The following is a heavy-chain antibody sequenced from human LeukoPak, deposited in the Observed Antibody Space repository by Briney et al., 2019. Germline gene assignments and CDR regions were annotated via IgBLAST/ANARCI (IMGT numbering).Heavy chain of an antibody. Sequence: PSETLSLTCTVSGYSISSGYYWGWIRQPPGKGLEWIGSIYHSGSTYYNPSLKSRVTISVDTSKNQFSLKLSSVTAADTAVYYCATELIWKAGYWGQGTLVTVSS. D-gene: IGHD1-1*01. CDR1: GYSISSGYY. V-gene: IGHV4-38-2*02. CDR2: IYHSGST. CDR3: ATELIWKAGY. J-gene: IGHJ4*02.